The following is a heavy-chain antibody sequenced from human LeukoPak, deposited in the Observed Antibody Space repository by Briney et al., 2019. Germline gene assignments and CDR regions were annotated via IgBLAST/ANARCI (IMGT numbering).Heavy chain of an antibody. V-gene: IGHV1-69*04. Sequence: SVKVSCKASGGTFSSYAISWVRQAPGQGLEWMGRIIPILGIANYAQKFQGRVTITADKSTSTAYMELSSLRSEDTAVYYCARPNESEYYYDSSGYYYYYGTDVWGQGTTVTVSS. J-gene: IGHJ6*02. D-gene: IGHD3-22*01. CDR2: IIPILGIA. CDR3: ARPNESEYYYDSSGYYYYYGTDV. CDR1: GGTFSSYA.